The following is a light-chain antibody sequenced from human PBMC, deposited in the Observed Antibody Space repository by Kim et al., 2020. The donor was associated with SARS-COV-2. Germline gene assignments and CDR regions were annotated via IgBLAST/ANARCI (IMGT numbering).Light chain of an antibody. CDR3: QQYDTYST. V-gene: IGKV1-5*01. Sequence: DIQMTQSPSTLSASVGDRVTITCRASQSINSWLAWYQQKPGKAPKLLISDASNLESGVPSRFSGSGSGTEFTLTISSLQPDDFATYYCQQYDTYSTFGQGTKLEIK. CDR1: QSINSW. CDR2: DAS. J-gene: IGKJ2*01.